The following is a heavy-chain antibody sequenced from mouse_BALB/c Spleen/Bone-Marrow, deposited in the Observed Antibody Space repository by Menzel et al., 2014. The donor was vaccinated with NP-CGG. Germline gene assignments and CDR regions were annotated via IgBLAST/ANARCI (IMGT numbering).Heavy chain of an antibody. CDR1: GFNIKDAY. CDR2: IAPANGNT. Sequence: EVKLVESGAELVKPGASVKLSCTASGFNIKDAYMHWVKQRPAQGLEWIGRIAPANGNTEYDPKFLDKATITADTSSNTACLQPSSLTSEDTAVYYCARSPEEVNYWGQGTLVTVSA. D-gene: IGHD1-3*01. J-gene: IGHJ3*01. CDR3: ARSPEEVNY. V-gene: IGHV14-3*02.